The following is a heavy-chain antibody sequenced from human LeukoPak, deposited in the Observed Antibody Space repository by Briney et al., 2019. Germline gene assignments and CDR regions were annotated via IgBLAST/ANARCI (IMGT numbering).Heavy chain of an antibody. Sequence: SETLSLTCTISGGSISSISNYWGWIRQPPGKGLEWIGSIYYRGSTYHNPSLKNRVNISIDTSKNQFSLKLSSVTAADTAVYSCARRTGSSASAFDIWGQGTMVTVSS. J-gene: IGHJ3*02. CDR2: IYYRGST. D-gene: IGHD2-15*01. CDR1: GGSISSISNY. CDR3: ARRTGSSASAFDI. V-gene: IGHV4-39*01.